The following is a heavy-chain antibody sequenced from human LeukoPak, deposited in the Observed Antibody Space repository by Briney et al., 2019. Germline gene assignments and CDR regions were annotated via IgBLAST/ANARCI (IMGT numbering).Heavy chain of an antibody. CDR2: MNPNSGNT. V-gene: IGHV1-8*01. CDR3: ARGHIGGPGDY. CDR1: GYTFTSYD. D-gene: IGHD2-21*01. Sequence: GASVKVSCKASGYTFTSYDINWVRQATGQGLEWMGWMNPNSGNTGYAQKPQGRVTMTTDTSTSTAYMELRSLRSDDTAVYYCARGHIGGPGDYWGQGTLVTVSS. J-gene: IGHJ4*02.